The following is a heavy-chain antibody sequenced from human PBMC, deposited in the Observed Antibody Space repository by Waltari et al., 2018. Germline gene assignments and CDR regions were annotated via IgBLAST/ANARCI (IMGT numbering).Heavy chain of an antibody. V-gene: IGHV4-34*01. D-gene: IGHD3-10*01. J-gene: IGHJ4*02. CDR2: INHSGST. CDR1: GGASSAYY. CDR3: ARGPRRHYFASGSYLYYFDY. Sequence: QEQLQQWGAGLLKPSETLSLTCGVYGGASSAYYWSWIRQPPGKGLEWIGEINHSGSTNYNPSLKSRVTISLDTSKNQFSLKLSSVTAADTAVYYCARGPRRHYFASGSYLYYFDYWGQGTLVTVSS.